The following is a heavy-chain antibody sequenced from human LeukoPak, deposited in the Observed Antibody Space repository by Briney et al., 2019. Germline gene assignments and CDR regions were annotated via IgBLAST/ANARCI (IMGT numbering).Heavy chain of an antibody. CDR1: GESFSGYY. CDR3: ARAKSRRGSYGDRFDY. J-gene: IGHJ4*02. D-gene: IGHD4-17*01. V-gene: IGHV4-34*01. Sequence: SETLSLTCAVYGESFSGYYWSWIRHPPGKGLEGIGEINHSGSTNFNPSLKSRVTISVDTSKNQFSLKLSSVTAADTAVYYCARAKSRRGSYGDRFDYWGQGTLVTVSS. CDR2: INHSGST.